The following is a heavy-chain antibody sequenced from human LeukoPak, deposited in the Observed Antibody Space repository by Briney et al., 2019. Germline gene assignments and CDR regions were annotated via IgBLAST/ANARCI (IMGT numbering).Heavy chain of an antibody. J-gene: IGHJ4*02. Sequence: GGSLRLSCAASGFTFSSYAMSWVRQAPGKGLEWVSAISGSGGSTYYADSVKGRFTISRDNAKNSLYLQMNSLRAEDTAVYYCASYYYDSSGYYYLDYWGQGTLVTVSS. CDR1: GFTFSSYA. D-gene: IGHD3-22*01. CDR3: ASYYYDSSGYYYLDY. CDR2: ISGSGGST. V-gene: IGHV3-23*01.